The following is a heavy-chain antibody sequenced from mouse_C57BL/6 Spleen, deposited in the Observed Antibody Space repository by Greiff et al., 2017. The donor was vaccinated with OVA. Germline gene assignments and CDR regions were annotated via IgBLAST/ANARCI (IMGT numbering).Heavy chain of an antibody. CDR1: GFTFSDYY. CDR2: INYDGSST. J-gene: IGHJ4*01. Sequence: EVMLVESEGGLVQPGSSMKLSCTASGFTFSDYYMAWVRQVPEKGLEWVANINYDGSSTYYLDSLKSRFIISRDNAKNILYLQMSSLKSEDTATYYCAREGTYYGNYDYAMDYWGQGTSVTVSS. V-gene: IGHV5-16*01. CDR3: AREGTYYGNYDYAMDY. D-gene: IGHD2-10*01.